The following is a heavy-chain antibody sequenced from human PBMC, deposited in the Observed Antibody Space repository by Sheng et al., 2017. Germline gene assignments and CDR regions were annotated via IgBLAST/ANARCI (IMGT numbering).Heavy chain of an antibody. CDR3: AKDRPLRIWFGELLPQGAFDI. J-gene: IGHJ3*02. CDR1: GFTFSSYA. D-gene: IGHD3-10*01. V-gene: IGHV3-23*01. CDR2: ISGSGGST. Sequence: EVQLLESGGGLVQPGGSLRLSCAASGFTFSSYAMSWVRQAPGKGLEWVSAISGSGGSTYYADSVKGRFTISRDNSKNTLYLQMNSLRAEDTAVYYCAKDRPLRIWFGELLPQGAFDIWGQGTMVTV.